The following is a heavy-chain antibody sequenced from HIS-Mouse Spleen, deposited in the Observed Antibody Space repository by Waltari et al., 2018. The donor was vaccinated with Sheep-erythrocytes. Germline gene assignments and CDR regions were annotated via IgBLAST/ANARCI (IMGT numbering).Heavy chain of an antibody. Sequence: QVQLVQSGAEVKKPGSSVKVSCKASGGTFSSYAFSWVRQAPGQGLEWMGRAIPLLGKANYAQNFQGRVTITADKATSTAYMELSSLRSEDTAVYYCAQTGATTPHFDYWGQGTLVTVSS. V-gene: IGHV1-69*04. CDR1: GGTFSSYA. J-gene: IGHJ4*02. CDR3: AQTGATTPHFDY. CDR2: AIPLLGKA. D-gene: IGHD1-26*01.